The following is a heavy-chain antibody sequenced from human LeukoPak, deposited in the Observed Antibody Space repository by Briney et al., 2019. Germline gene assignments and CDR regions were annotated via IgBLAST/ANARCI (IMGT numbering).Heavy chain of an antibody. CDR2: IYYSGST. Sequence: SETLSLTCTVSAASISNGDYYWSWIRQPPGKGLEWIGYIYYSGSTYYNPSLKSRVIISVDTSKNQFSLKLSSVTAADTAVYYCARVGAARRGVTRFDYWGQGTLVTVSS. D-gene: IGHD6-6*01. CDR3: ARVGAARRGVTRFDY. V-gene: IGHV4-30-4*01. J-gene: IGHJ4*02. CDR1: AASISNGDYY.